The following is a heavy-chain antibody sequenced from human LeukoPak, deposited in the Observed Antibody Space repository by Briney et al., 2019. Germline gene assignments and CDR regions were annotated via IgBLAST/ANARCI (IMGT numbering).Heavy chain of an antibody. CDR2: IKQDGSEK. V-gene: IGHV3-7*01. CDR3: ATVRIYYDSSGYYYYFDY. J-gene: IGHJ4*02. CDR1: GFIFSGYW. Sequence: SGGSLRLSCAASGFIFSGYWMSWVRQAPGKGLEWVANIKQDGSEKYYVDSVKGRFTISRDNAKNSLYLQMNSLRAEDTAVYYCATVRIYYDSSGYYYYFDYWGQGTLVTVSS. D-gene: IGHD3-22*01.